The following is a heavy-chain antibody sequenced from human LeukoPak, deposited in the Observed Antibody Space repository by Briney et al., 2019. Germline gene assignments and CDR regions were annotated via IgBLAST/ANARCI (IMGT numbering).Heavy chain of an antibody. CDR1: GGSFNGFY. D-gene: IGHD2-2*02. CDR2: INHSRST. V-gene: IGHV4-34*01. CDR3: ARGAANSREYLYYMDV. Sequence: SETLSLTCAVYGGSFNGFYCSWVRQPPGKGLEWIGEINHSRSTNLSPSLSSRVTLSVDTSKNQFSLHVTSVTAADTAVYYCARGAANSREYLYYMDVWGKGVTVTVSS. J-gene: IGHJ6*03.